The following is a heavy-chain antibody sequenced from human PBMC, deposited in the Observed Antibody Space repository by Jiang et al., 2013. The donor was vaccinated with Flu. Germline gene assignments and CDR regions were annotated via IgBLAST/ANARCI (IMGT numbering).Heavy chain of an antibody. Sequence: QLLESGGDLVXPGGSLRLSCAASGFTISNYWMTWVRQAPGKGLEWVANVKQDGSAKYYVDSVKGRFTISRDNAKNSMYLQMNNLRAEDTAVYYCGRDPPWDHDAFEIWGQGTMVTVSS. V-gene: IGHV3-7*01. D-gene: IGHD1-26*01. CDR1: GFTISNYW. J-gene: IGHJ3*02. CDR3: GRDPPWDHDAFEI. CDR2: VKQDGSAK.